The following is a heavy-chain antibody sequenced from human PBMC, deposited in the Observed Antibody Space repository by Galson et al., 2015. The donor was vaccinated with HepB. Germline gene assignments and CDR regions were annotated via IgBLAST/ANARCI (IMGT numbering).Heavy chain of an antibody. V-gene: IGHV3-30*18. CDR2: ISYDGSKT. J-gene: IGHJ4*02. CDR3: AKEGARGNPRGPYFDY. Sequence: SLRLSCAVSGFAFNTYGMHWVRQAPGKGLEWVASISYDGSKTYYADSVKGRFTISRDNSKNSLHLQVSSLRPEDTAIFYCAKEGARGNPRGPYFDYWGQGTLVIVSS. D-gene: IGHD2/OR15-2a*01. CDR1: GFAFNTYG.